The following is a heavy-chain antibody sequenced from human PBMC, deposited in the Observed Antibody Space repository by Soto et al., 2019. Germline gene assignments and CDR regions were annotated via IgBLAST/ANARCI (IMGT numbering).Heavy chain of an antibody. CDR1: GFTFSSYW. Sequence: GGSLRLSCAASGFTFSSYWMHWARQAPGKGLVWVSRINSDGSSTSYADSVKGRFTISRDNAKNTLYLQMNSLRAEDTAVYYCARGEGYCSSTSCYAGWMDVWGKGTTVTVSS. J-gene: IGHJ6*04. V-gene: IGHV3-74*01. CDR2: INSDGSST. D-gene: IGHD2-2*01. CDR3: ARGEGYCSSTSCYAGWMDV.